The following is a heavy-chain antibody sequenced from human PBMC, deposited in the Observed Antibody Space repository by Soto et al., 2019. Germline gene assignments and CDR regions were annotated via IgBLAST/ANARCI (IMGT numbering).Heavy chain of an antibody. J-gene: IGHJ5*02. D-gene: IGHD3-3*01. CDR1: GGSIRSGDYY. CDR3: ARCVRTTIFGVVMGFDP. V-gene: IGHV4-30-4*01. CDR2: LYYSVST. Sequence: PSETRTLTCTVSGGSIRSGDYYWCWICQPPGKGLEWFGYLYYSVSTYSSPSLNSRVTISADTSTNQISLKLGSVPGADTGVFFRARCVRTTIFGVVMGFDPWGQGTLVTVSS.